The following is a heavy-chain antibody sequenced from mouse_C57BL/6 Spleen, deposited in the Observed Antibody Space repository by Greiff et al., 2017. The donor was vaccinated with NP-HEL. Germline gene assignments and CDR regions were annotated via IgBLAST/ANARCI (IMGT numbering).Heavy chain of an antibody. V-gene: IGHV1-52*01. D-gene: IGHD2-4*01. CDR2: IDPSDSET. CDR3: ARRYDYDGAWFAY. CDR1: GYTFTSYW. Sequence: VQLQQPGAELVRPGSSVKLSCKASGYTFTSYWMHWVKQRPIQGLEWIGNIDPSDSETHYNQKFKDKATLTVDKSSSTAYMQLSSLTSADSAVYYCARRYDYDGAWFAYWGQGTLVTVSA. J-gene: IGHJ3*01.